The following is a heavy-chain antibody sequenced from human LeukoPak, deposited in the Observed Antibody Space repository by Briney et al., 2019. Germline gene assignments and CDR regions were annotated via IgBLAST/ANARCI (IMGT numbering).Heavy chain of an antibody. CDR2: IGGSGDST. V-gene: IGHV3-23*01. J-gene: IGHJ5*02. D-gene: IGHD3-9*01. Sequence: PGGSLRLSCAASGFTFSSSVMGWVRQPPGKGLEWVSAIGGSGDSTYYADSVTGRFTISRDNSKNTLYLQMNSLRAEDTALYYCAKLPTGYPIWFDPWGQGTLVTVSS. CDR1: GFTFSSSV. CDR3: AKLPTGYPIWFDP.